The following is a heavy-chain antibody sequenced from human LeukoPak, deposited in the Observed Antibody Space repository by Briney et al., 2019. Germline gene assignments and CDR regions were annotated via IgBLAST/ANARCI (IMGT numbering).Heavy chain of an antibody. D-gene: IGHD6-19*01. V-gene: IGHV4-39*07. J-gene: IGHJ4*02. CDR1: GGSISSTSYH. Sequence: SETLSLTCTVSGGSISSTSYHWAWIRQPPGKGLEWIATVYYTGSAYYNPSLKSRVTISVDTSKKQFSLKLSSVTAADTAVYYCARNRVSSGLYTSFWGQGTLVTVSS. CDR2: VYYTGSA. CDR3: ARNRVSSGLYTSF.